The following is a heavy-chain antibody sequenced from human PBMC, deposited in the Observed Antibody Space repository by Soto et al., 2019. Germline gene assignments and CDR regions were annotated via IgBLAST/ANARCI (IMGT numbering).Heavy chain of an antibody. CDR3: AKNGDVWSWGMAV. J-gene: IGHJ6*02. CDR1: GFTFSTYA. V-gene: IGHV3-23*01. D-gene: IGHD3-16*01. Sequence: EVQLLESGGDLIQSGGSLRLSCAASGFTFSTYAMTWVRQAPGKGLEWVSIISSSGDATYYVDSVEGRFTISRDNSRNTLNLQMNSLRAEDTAVYYCAKNGDVWSWGMAVGGQGTTVTVSS. CDR2: ISSSGDAT.